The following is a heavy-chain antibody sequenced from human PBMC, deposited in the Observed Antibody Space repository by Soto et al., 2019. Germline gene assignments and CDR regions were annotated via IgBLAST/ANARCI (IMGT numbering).Heavy chain of an antibody. CDR2: INHSGST. D-gene: IGHD1-7*01. Sequence: PSETLSLTCAVYGGSFIGYYWSWIRQPPGKGLEWIGEINHSGSTNYNPSLKSRVTISVDTSKNQFSLKLSSVTAADTAVYYCAGCDWNYDCDYWGQGTLVTVSS. J-gene: IGHJ4*02. V-gene: IGHV4-34*01. CDR3: AGCDWNYDCDY. CDR1: GGSFIGYY.